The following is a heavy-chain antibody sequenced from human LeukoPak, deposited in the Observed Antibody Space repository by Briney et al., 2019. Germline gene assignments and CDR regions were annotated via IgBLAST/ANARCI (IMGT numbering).Heavy chain of an antibody. V-gene: IGHV4-39*07. Sequence: PSETLSLTCTVSGGSISSSNYFWGWIRQSPGKGLEWIGTIYYSGTTYYNPSLKSRVTISIDMSKNHFSLNLNSVTAADTAVYYCARGLRGMATIRGPLDYWGQGTLVTVSS. D-gene: IGHD5-24*01. CDR1: GGSISSSNYF. J-gene: IGHJ4*02. CDR3: ARGLRGMATIRGPLDY. CDR2: IYYSGTT.